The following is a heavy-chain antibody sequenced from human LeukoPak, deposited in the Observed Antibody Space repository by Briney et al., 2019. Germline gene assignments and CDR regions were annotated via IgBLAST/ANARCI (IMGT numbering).Heavy chain of an antibody. CDR1: GFTFSGYW. D-gene: IGHD5-12*01. J-gene: IGHJ4*02. Sequence: GGSLRLSCAASGFTFSGYWMHWVRQAPGKGLVWVSRINSDGSTTNYADSVKGRFTISRDNAKNTLYLEMNSLRAEDTAVYYCXXAPAPAAGEDGDLANWGQGTLVTVSS. CDR3: XXAPAPAAGEDGDLAN. V-gene: IGHV3-74*01. CDR2: INSDGSTT.